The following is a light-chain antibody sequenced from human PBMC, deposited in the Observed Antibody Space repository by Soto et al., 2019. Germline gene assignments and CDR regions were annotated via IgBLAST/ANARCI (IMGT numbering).Light chain of an antibody. Sequence: DVQLTQSPSTLSAFVGDTVTITCRASQSVDIWLAWYQQRPGKAPQLLIYKTSTLQTGVPSRFSGSRSGTNFTLTITSLQPEDSASYYCHQYDGTPYTFGQGSKLEI. J-gene: IGKJ2*01. V-gene: IGKV1-5*03. CDR2: KTS. CDR3: HQYDGTPYT. CDR1: QSVDIW.